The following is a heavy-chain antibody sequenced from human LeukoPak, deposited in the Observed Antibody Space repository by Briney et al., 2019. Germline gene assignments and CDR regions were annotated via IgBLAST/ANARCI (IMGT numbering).Heavy chain of an antibody. Sequence: GASVKVSCKASGYPFTGYYLHWVRQAPGQGLEWMGWINPNSGFTNYAQTFQGRVTMTRDTSISTAYMELSRLRSDDTAVYYCARLADCSSSSCRSFDYWGQGTLVTVSS. J-gene: IGHJ4*02. CDR1: GYPFTGYY. CDR2: INPNSGFT. V-gene: IGHV1-2*02. CDR3: ARLADCSSSSCRSFDY. D-gene: IGHD2-2*01.